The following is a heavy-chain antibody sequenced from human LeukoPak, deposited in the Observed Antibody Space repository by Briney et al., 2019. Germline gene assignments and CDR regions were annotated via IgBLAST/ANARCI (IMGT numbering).Heavy chain of an antibody. CDR1: GGSIRSYF. CDR2: IYSNGST. V-gene: IGHV4-59*01. CDR3: ARERRSGYYVNWFDP. D-gene: IGHD3-22*01. J-gene: IGHJ5*02. Sequence: SETLSLACFVSGGSIRSYFWSWIRQSPGKGLEWLGHIYSNGSTRYNPSLKSRVTISVDTSKTQFSLSLSSVTPADTALYFCARERRSGYYVNWFDPWGQGPLVTVSS.